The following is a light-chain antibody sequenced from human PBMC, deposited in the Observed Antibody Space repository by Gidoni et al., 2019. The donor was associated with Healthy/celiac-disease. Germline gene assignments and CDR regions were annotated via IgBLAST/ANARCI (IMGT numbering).Light chain of an antibody. Sequence: QSALTQPASVSGSPGQSITISCTGTGSDVGGYNYVSWYQQHPGKAPKLMIYDVSGRPSGVSNRFSGSKSGKTASLTISGLQAEDEADYYCSSYTTSSTLAVFGGGTKLTVL. V-gene: IGLV2-14*03. CDR1: GSDVGGYNY. J-gene: IGLJ2*01. CDR3: SSYTTSSTLAV. CDR2: DVS.